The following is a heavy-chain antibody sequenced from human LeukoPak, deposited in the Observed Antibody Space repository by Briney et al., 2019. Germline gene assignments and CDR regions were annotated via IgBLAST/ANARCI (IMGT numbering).Heavy chain of an antibody. J-gene: IGHJ4*02. CDR1: GYTFTSYY. CDR3: ARDVAYYYDSSGYSFDY. CDR2: INPSGGST. V-gene: IGHV1-46*01. Sequence: GASVNVSCKASGYTFTSYYMHWVRQAPGQGLEWMGIINPSGGSTSYAQKFQGRVTMTRDTSTSTVYMELSSLRSEDTAVYYCARDVAYYYDSSGYSFDYWGQGTLVTVSS. D-gene: IGHD3-22*01.